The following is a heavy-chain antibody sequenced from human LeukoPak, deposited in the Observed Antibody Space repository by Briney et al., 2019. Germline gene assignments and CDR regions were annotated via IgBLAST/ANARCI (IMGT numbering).Heavy chain of an antibody. D-gene: IGHD3-3*01. CDR3: AKSYFWSGYSPGYMDV. V-gene: IGHV3-48*03. CDR2: ISSGGSPI. Sequence: GGSLRLSCAASGFTFSNYEMNWVRQAPGKGLEWISYISSGGSPIYYADSVQGRFTISRDNAKNSLYLQMNSLRAEDTAIYYCAKSYFWSGYSPGYMDVWGKGTTVTASS. J-gene: IGHJ6*03. CDR1: GFTFSNYE.